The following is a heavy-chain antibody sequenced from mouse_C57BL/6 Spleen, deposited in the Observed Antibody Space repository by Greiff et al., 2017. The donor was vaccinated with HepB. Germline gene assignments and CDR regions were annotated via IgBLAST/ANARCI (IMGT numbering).Heavy chain of an antibody. CDR1: GFNIKDYY. CDR3: ARGSSGLDY. D-gene: IGHD3-2*02. CDR2: IDPEDGET. J-gene: IGHJ2*01. Sequence: VQLQQSGAELVKPGASVKLSCTASGFNIKDYYMHWVKQRTEQGLEWIGRIDPEDGETKYAPTFQGKATITADTSSNTAYLQLSSLTSEDTAVYYCARGSSGLDYWGQGTTLTVSS. V-gene: IGHV14-2*01.